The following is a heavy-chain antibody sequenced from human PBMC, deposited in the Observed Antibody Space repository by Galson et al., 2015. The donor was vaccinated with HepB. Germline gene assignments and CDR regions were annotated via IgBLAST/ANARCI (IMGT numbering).Heavy chain of an antibody. CDR2: LDPGDGEL. CDR1: GDTLSELS. CDR3: ASGGDIVVVAGYYFYYMHV. V-gene: IGHV1-24*01. J-gene: IGHJ6*03. Sequence: SVKVSCKVSGDTLSELSIHWVRQAPGKGLEWMGGLDPGDGELIYPRKFQARVTMTEDTSTDTAYMELSSLRSEDTAVYYCASGGDIVVVAGYYFYYMHVWGKGTTVTVSS. D-gene: IGHD2-2*01.